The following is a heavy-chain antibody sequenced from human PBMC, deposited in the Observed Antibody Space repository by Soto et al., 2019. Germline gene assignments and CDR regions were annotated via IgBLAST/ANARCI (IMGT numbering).Heavy chain of an antibody. J-gene: IGHJ4*02. V-gene: IGHV3-33*01. CDR3: ARERYCSGGSCFNRNFDY. CDR2: IWYDGSNK. Sequence: GGSLRLSCAASGFTFSSYGMHWVRQAPGKGLEWVAVIWYDGSNKYYADSVKGRFTISRDNSKNTLYLQMNSLRAEDTAVYYCARERYCSGGSCFNRNFDYWGQGTLVTVSS. CDR1: GFTFSSYG. D-gene: IGHD2-15*01.